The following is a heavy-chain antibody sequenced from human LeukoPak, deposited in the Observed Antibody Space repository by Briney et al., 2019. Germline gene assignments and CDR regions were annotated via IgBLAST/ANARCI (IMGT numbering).Heavy chain of an antibody. CDR2: IYHSGST. CDR3: ARGSGSYYFDY. D-gene: IGHD1-26*01. CDR1: GGSFSSGGFS. J-gene: IGHJ4*02. V-gene: IGHV4-31*03. Sequence: PSETLSLTCTVSGGSFSSGGFSWSWIRQHPGKGLEWIGYIYHSGSTYYNPSLKSRVTISVDTSKNQFSLKLSSVTAADTAVYYCARGSGSYYFDYWGQGTLVTVSS.